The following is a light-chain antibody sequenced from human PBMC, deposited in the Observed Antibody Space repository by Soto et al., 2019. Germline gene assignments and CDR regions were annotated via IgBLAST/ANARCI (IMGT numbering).Light chain of an antibody. J-gene: IGKJ4*01. CDR3: QQYNHWPPWLT. CDR2: GAS. Sequence: EIEMTQSTATLSVSPGERATLSCRASQSVNTNLAWYQQKPGQAPRLLIYGASTRAPGIPARFSGSGSDTEYTLTVSSLQSEDFAFYYCQQYNHWPPWLTFGGGTKVEV. CDR1: QSVNTN. V-gene: IGKV3-15*01.